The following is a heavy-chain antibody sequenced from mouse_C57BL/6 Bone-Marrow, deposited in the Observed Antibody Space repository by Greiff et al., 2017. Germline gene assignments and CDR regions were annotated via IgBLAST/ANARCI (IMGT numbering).Heavy chain of an antibody. D-gene: IGHD2-4*01. J-gene: IGHJ2*01. CDR2: IYPGSGST. CDR3: ARYYDYDEVDY. V-gene: IGHV1-55*01. Sequence: QVQLQQPGAELVKPGASVKMSCKASGYTFTSYWITWVKQRPGQGLEWIGDIYPGSGSTNYNEKFKSKATLTVATSSSTAYMQLSSLTSEDAAVYYCARYYDYDEVDYWGQGTTLTGSS. CDR1: GYTFTSYW.